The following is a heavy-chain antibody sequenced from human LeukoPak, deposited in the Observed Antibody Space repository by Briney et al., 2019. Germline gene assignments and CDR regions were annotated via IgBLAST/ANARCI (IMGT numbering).Heavy chain of an antibody. V-gene: IGHV4-59*12. J-gene: IGHJ4*02. CDR2: IYYSGST. CDR3: ARGGSSSWYYFDY. CDR1: GGSISTYY. D-gene: IGHD6-13*01. Sequence: SETLSLTCTVSGGSISTYYWSWIGQPPGKGLEWIGYIYYSGSTNYNPSLRSRVTISVDTSKNQFSLKLSSVTAADTAVYYCARGGSSSWYYFDYWGQGTLVTVSS.